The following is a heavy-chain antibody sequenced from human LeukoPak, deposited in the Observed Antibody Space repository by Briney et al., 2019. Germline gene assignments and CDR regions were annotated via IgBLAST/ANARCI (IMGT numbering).Heavy chain of an antibody. CDR1: GYTFSNYG. V-gene: IGHV1-18*04. J-gene: IGHJ3*02. D-gene: IGHD2-21*01. Sequence: ASVKVSCKASGYTFSNYGITWVRQVPGQGLESVGWISGYNGNRNYQQKFHGRVTMTIDKSTTTAYMELSSLASDDTGVYYCARQSVVLSRSPDDAFDIWGQGTRVIVSS. CDR3: ARQSVVLSRSPDDAFDI. CDR2: ISGYNGNR.